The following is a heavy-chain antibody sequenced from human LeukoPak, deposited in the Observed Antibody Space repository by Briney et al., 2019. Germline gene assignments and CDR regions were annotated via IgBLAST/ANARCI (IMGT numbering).Heavy chain of an antibody. CDR1: GYTFTGYY. Sequence: ASVKVSCKASGYTFTGYYMHWVRQAPGQGLEWMGWINPNSGGTNYAQKFQGRVTMTRDTSISTAYMELSRLRSDDTAVYYCASSTPGYYDSSGLFDIWGQGTMVTVSS. CDR3: ASSTPGYYDSSGLFDI. V-gene: IGHV1-2*02. D-gene: IGHD3-22*01. J-gene: IGHJ3*02. CDR2: INPNSGGT.